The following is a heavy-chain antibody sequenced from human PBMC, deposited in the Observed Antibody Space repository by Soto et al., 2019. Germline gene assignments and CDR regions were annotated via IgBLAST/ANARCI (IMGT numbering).Heavy chain of an antibody. CDR2: ISYDGSNK. V-gene: IGHV3-30*18. CDR1: GFTFSSYG. Sequence: GGSLRLSCAASGFTFSSYGMHWVRQAPGKGLEWVAVISYDGSNKYYADSVKGRFTISRDNSKNTLYLQMNSLRAEDTAVYYCAKDADPSGSSYFDYWGQGTLVTVSS. D-gene: IGHD1-26*01. J-gene: IGHJ4*02. CDR3: AKDADPSGSSYFDY.